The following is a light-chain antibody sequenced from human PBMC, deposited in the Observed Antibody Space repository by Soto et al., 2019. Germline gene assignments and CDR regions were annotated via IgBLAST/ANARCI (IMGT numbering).Light chain of an antibody. CDR1: QSVSSN. J-gene: IGKJ1*01. V-gene: IGKV3-15*01. CDR2: GAS. Sequence: EIVMTQSPATLSVSPGERATLSCRASQSVSSNLAWYQQNPGQAPRLLIYGASTRATGIPARFSGSGSGTEFTLTISSLQSEDFGVYYCQQYNNWPRTFGQVTKVEIK. CDR3: QQYNNWPRT.